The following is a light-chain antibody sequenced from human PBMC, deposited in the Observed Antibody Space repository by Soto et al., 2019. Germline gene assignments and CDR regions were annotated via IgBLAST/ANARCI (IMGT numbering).Light chain of an antibody. CDR3: SSYAGSNNYV. Sequence: QSALTQPPSASGSPGQSVTISCTGTSSDVGGYNYVSWYQQHPGKAPTLMIYEVSKRPSGVPDRFSGSKSGNTASLTVSGLQAEDEADYYCSSYAGSNNYVFGSGTQLTVL. J-gene: IGLJ1*01. CDR1: SSDVGGYNY. CDR2: EVS. V-gene: IGLV2-8*01.